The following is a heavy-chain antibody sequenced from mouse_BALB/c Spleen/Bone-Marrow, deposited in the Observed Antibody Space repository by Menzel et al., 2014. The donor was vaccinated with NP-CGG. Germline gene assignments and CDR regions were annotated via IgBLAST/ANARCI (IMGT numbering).Heavy chain of an antibody. CDR3: TTLARNYFDY. D-gene: IGHD3-1*01. CDR2: IYPGNSDT. J-gene: IGHJ2*01. V-gene: IGHV1-5*01. CDR1: GYTFTSYW. Sequence: VQLKQSGTVLARPGASVKMSCKASGYTFTSYWMHWVRQRPGQGLEWIGTIYPGNSDTTYNQKFKGKAKLTAVTSTSTAYMELSSLTNEDSAVYYCTTLARNYFDYWGQGTTLTVSS.